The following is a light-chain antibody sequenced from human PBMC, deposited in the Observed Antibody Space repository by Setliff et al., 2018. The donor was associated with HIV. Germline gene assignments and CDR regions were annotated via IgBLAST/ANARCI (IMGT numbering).Light chain of an antibody. CDR1: VSDVGGYNY. CDR3: CSYAGSDTPYV. CDR2: EVT. Sequence: QSVLTQPASVSGSLGQSITLSCTGTVSDVGGYNYVSWYQQPPGKAPKLIIYEVTNRPSGVSNRFSGSKSGTTAYLTISGLRAEDEADYYCCSYAGSDTPYVFATGTKV. V-gene: IGLV2-14*01. J-gene: IGLJ1*01.